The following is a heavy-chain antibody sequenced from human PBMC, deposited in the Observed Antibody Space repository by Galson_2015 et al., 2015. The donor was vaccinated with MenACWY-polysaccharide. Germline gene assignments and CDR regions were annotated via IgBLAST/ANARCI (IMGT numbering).Heavy chain of an antibody. CDR3: VRDGGGGNGWYWFDL. CDR2: ISSDGDDK. CDR1: GFTFSRYV. J-gene: IGHJ5*02. V-gene: IGHV3-30*19. Sequence: SLRLSCAVSGFTFSRYVMSRFLPAPGKGLEWVALISSDGDDKYYADSVKGRFTISRDNHKNMAFLEMNSLRAEDTAVYYCVRDGGGGNGWYWFDLWGQGTRVTVSS. D-gene: IGHD6-19*01.